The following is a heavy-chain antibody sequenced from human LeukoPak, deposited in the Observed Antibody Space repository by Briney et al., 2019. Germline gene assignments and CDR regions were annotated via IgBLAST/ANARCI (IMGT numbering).Heavy chain of an antibody. V-gene: IGHV3-66*01. D-gene: IGHD3-10*01. CDR3: ARDSGSDDDAFDI. CDR1: GFTVSSNY. CDR2: IYSGGST. Sequence: GGSLRLSGEASGFTVSSNYMSWVRQAPGKGLEWVSVIYSGGSTYYADSVKGRFTISRDNSKNTLYLQMNSLRAEDTAVYYCARDSGSDDDAFDIWGQGTMVTVSS. J-gene: IGHJ3*02.